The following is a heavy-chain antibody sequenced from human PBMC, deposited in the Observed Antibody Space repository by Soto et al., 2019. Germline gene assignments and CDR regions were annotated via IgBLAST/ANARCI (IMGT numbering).Heavy chain of an antibody. CDR1: GYTFTSYG. CDR3: ASTPPHEGYCRGGSRYKKNPAFDI. Sequence: ASVKVSCKASGYTFTSYGISWVRQAPGQGLEWMGWISAYNGNTNYAQKLQGRVTMTTDTSTSTAYMELRSLRSDDTAVYYCASTPPHEGYCRGGSRYKKNPAFDIWSQGAMVTLSS. D-gene: IGHD2-15*01. J-gene: IGHJ3*02. V-gene: IGHV1-18*01. CDR2: ISAYNGNT.